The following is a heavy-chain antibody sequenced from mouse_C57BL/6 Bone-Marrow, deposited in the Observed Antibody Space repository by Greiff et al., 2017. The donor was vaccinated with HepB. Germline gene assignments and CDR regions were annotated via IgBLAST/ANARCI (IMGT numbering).Heavy chain of an antibody. J-gene: IGHJ1*03. D-gene: IGHD1-1*01. CDR3: ARPYYGSSYEYFDV. CDR1: GYTFTSYW. CDR2: IYPSDSET. V-gene: IGHV1-61*01. Sequence: QVQLQQPGAELVRPGSSVKLSCKASGYTFTSYWMDWVKQRPGQGLEWIGNIYPSDSETHYNQKFKDKATLTVDKSSSTAYIQLSSLTSEDSAVYYCARPYYGSSYEYFDVWGTGTTVTVSS.